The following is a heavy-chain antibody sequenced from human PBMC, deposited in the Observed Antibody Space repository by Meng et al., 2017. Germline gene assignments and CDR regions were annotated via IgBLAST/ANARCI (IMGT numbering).Heavy chain of an antibody. V-gene: IGHV3-33*01. D-gene: IGHD5-12*01. Sequence: GESLKISCAASGFTFSSYGMHWVRQAPGKGLEWAAVIWYDGSTKYYADSVKGRFTISRDNSKDKLYLQMNSLRAEDTAVYYCASDLVATEGSDAFDIWGQGTMVTVSS. CDR3: ASDLVATEGSDAFDI. CDR2: IWYDGSTK. J-gene: IGHJ3*02. CDR1: GFTFSSYG.